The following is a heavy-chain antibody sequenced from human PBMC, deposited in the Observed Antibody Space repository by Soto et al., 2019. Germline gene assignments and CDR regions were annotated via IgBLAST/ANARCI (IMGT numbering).Heavy chain of an antibody. CDR1: GYTFTSYG. CDR2: ISAYNGNT. D-gene: IGHD3-9*01. CDR3: ARGMHRNDILTGYSAFDY. J-gene: IGHJ4*02. Sequence: QVQLVQSGAEVKKPGASVKVSCKASGYTFTSYGISWVRQAPGQGLEWMGWISAYNGNTNYAQKLQGRVTMTTDTXTXTVXMELRSLRSDDTAVYYCARGMHRNDILTGYSAFDYWGQGTLVTVSS. V-gene: IGHV1-18*01.